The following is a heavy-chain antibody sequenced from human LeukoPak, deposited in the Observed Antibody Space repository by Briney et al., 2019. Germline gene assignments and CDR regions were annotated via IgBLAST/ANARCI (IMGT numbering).Heavy chain of an antibody. CDR2: VNRDGSET. CDR1: GFSLSSHW. CDR3: ARNNGMDV. Sequence: GGSLRLSCAASGFSLSSHWMTWVRQVPGRGPEWAANVNRDGSETYYLDSVKGRFTISKDNAKNSLYLQMNSLRAEDTALYHCARNNGMDVWGQGTTVIVSS. J-gene: IGHJ6*02. V-gene: IGHV3-7*03.